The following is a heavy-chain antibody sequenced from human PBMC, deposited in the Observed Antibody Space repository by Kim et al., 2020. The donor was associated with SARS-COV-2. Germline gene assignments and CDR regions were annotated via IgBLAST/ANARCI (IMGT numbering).Heavy chain of an antibody. D-gene: IGHD1-26*01. J-gene: IGHJ1*01. CDR3: ASLSGSYYSEYFQH. Sequence: AQECQGRVTMTRDTSTSTVYMELGSLRSEDTAVYYCASLSGSYYSEYFQHWGQGTLVTVSS. V-gene: IGHV1-46*01.